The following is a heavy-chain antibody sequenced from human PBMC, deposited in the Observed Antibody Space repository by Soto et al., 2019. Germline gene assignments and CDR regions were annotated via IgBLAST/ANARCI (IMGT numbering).Heavy chain of an antibody. CDR3: AREDPGHSNYRGYGMDV. CDR2: IYYSGST. V-gene: IGHV4-30-4*01. CDR1: GGSISSGAYY. J-gene: IGHJ6*02. D-gene: IGHD4-4*01. Sequence: QVQLQESGPGLVKPSQTLSLTCTVSGGSISSGAYYWRWIRQPPGKGLEWFGYIYYSGSTYYNPSLKSRVTISVDTSKNQFSRKLTAVTAADTAVYYGAREDPGHSNYRGYGMDVWGQGTTVTVSS.